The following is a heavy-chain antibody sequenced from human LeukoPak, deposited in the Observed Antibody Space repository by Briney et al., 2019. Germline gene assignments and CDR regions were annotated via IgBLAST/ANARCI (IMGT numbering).Heavy chain of an antibody. V-gene: IGHV3-23*01. D-gene: IGHD6-13*01. CDR1: GFTFSNYG. CDR3: AVTRGSSWYFDY. J-gene: IGHJ4*02. CDR2: ISSSGGGT. Sequence: GGSLRLSCAASGFTFSNYGMSWVRQAPGKGLEWISFISSSGGGTYYADSVKGRFTLSRDNSKNTLYLQMNSLRAEDTAVYCCAVTRGSSWYFDYWGQGTLVTVSS.